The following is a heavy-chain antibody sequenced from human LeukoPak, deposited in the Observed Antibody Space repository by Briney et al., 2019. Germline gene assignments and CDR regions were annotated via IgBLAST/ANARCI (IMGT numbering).Heavy chain of an antibody. V-gene: IGHV3-23*01. J-gene: IGHJ4*02. D-gene: IGHD6-13*01. CDR3: AKDLSSSWKSYYFDY. CDR2: ISGSGGST. CDR1: GFTFSSYA. Sequence: GGSLRLSCAASGFTFSSYAMSWVRQAPGKGLEWVSAISGSGGSTYYADSVKGRFTISRDNSENTLYLQMNSLRAEDTAVYYCAKDLSSSWKSYYFDYWGQGTLVTVSS.